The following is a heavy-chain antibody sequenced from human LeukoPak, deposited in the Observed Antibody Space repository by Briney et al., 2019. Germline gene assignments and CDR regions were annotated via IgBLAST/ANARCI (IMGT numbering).Heavy chain of an antibody. CDR1: GFTFSSYA. Sequence: GGSLRLSCAASGFTFSSYAMHWVRQAPGKGLEWVAVISYDGSSKYYADSVKGRFTISRDNSKNTLYLQMNSLRAEDTAVYYCAREGTTVYYGMDVWGKGTTVTVSS. CDR3: AREGTTVYYGMDV. CDR2: ISYDGSSK. V-gene: IGHV3-30*04. D-gene: IGHD2-2*01. J-gene: IGHJ6*04.